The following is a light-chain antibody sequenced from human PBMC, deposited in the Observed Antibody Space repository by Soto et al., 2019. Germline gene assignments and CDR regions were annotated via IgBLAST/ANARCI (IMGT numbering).Light chain of an antibody. J-gene: IGKJ2*01. CDR1: QGISSA. V-gene: IGKV1-13*02. CDR2: DAS. Sequence: AIQLTQSPSSLSASVGDRVTITCRASQGISSALAWYQQKPGKAPKLLIYDASSLESGVPSRFSGSGSGTDFTLTISSLHPEDFATYYCQQFNSYPLMYTFGQGTKLEIK. CDR3: QQFNSYPLMYT.